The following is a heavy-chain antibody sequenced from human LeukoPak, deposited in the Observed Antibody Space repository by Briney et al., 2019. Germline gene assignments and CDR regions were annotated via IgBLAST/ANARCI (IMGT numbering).Heavy chain of an antibody. V-gene: IGHV1-2*02. Sequence: ASVKVSCKPSGYTFTGYYIHWVRQAPGQGLEWMGWINPNSGGTNYAQKFQGRVTMTSDTSINTAYMDLSRLRSDDTAVYSCARGEYRYGHDYWGQGTLVTVSS. CDR3: ARGEYRYGHDY. CDR1: GYTFTGYY. J-gene: IGHJ4*02. CDR2: INPNSGGT. D-gene: IGHD5-18*01.